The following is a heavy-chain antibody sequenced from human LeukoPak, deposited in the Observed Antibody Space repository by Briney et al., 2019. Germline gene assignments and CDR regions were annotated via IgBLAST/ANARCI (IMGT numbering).Heavy chain of an antibody. V-gene: IGHV1-46*01. Sequence: ASVRVSCKASGYTFTNYYLHWVRQAPGHGLEWMAIINPSDGGTYYEQKLQGRVTVTSDTSTSTVYMELSSLRSEDTAVYYCARDTRTMTAVTRGQHYYYGLDVWGQGTTVTVSS. CDR1: GYTFTNYY. CDR2: INPSDGGT. CDR3: ARDTRTMTAVTRGQHYYYGLDV. J-gene: IGHJ6*02. D-gene: IGHD4-17*01.